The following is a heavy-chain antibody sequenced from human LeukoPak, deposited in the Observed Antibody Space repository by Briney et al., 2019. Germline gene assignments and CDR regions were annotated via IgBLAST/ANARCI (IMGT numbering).Heavy chain of an antibody. CDR1: GGSISSHY. J-gene: IGHJ5*02. V-gene: IGHV4-59*11. CDR2: IYYSGST. CDR3: ARVLLWFGELWFDP. Sequence: SETLSLTCTVSGGSISSHYWSWIRQPPGKGLEWIGYIYYSGSTNYNSSLKSRVTISVDTSKNQFSLKLSSVTAADTAVYYCARVLLWFGELWFDPWSQGTLVTVSS. D-gene: IGHD3-10*01.